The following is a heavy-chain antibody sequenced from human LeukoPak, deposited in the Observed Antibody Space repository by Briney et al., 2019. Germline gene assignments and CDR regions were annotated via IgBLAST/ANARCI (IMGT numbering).Heavy chain of an antibody. V-gene: IGHV3-23*01. CDR2: ISGSGGST. Sequence: GGSLRLSCAAAGFTFSSYAMSWVRQAPGEGLEWVSAISGSGGSTNYADSVKGRFTISRDTSKNTLYLQMNSLRAEDTAVYYCAKDKAIFGVVTSYMDVWGKGTTVTVSS. D-gene: IGHD3-3*01. J-gene: IGHJ6*03. CDR1: GFTFSSYA. CDR3: AKDKAIFGVVTSYMDV.